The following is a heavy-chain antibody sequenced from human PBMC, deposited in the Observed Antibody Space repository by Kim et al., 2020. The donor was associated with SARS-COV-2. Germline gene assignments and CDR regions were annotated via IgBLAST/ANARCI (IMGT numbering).Heavy chain of an antibody. V-gene: IGHV4-34*01. Sequence: SETLSLTCAVYGGSFSGYYWSWIRQPPGKGLEWIGEINHSGSTNYNPSLKSRVTIPVDTSKNQFSLKLSSVTAADTAVYYCARGRGGILTSYYYYGMDVWGQGTTVTVSS. CDR1: GGSFSGYY. CDR2: INHSGST. CDR3: ARGRGGILTSYYYYGMDV. D-gene: IGHD3-9*01. J-gene: IGHJ6*02.